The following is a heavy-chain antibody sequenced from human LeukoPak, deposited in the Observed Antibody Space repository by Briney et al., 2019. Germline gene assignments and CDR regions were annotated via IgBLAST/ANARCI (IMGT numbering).Heavy chain of an antibody. D-gene: IGHD3-10*01. J-gene: IGHJ4*02. CDR2: IFPSGGEI. V-gene: IGHV3-23*01. Sequence: PGGSLRLSCAASGFTFSTFAMIWVRQPPGKGLEWVSSIFPSGGEIHYADSVRGRFTISRDNSKNTLYLQMNSLRAEDTAVYYCARGRGYLDYWGQGTLVTVSS. CDR3: ARGRGYLDY. CDR1: GFTFSTFA.